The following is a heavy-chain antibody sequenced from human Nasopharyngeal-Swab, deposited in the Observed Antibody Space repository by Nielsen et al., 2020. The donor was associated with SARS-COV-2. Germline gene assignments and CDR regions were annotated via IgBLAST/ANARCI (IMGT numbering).Heavy chain of an antibody. CDR1: GGSFSGYY. D-gene: IGHD3-10*01. J-gene: IGHJ6*02. CDR3: ASTDGSGSYFHFYYGMDV. CDR2: INHIGNT. V-gene: IGHV4-34*01. Sequence: SETLSLTCAVYGGSFSGYYWSWIRQPPGKGLEWIGEINHIGNTNYNPSLKSRVTISVDTSKTQYSLTLSSVTAADTAVYYCASTDGSGSYFHFYYGMDVWGQGTTVTVSS.